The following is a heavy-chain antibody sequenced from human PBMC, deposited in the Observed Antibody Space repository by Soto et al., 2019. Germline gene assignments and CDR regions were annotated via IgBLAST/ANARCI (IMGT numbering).Heavy chain of an antibody. D-gene: IGHD2-21*01. V-gene: IGHV3-30-3*01. Sequence: GGSLRLSCAVSGFSFSDHAMHWVRQPPGKGLEWVAIISYDGSNKYYADSVKGRFSISRDNSKNTLSLQMDSLRRGDTALYFCARARRHCSGDSCYPNRLYYYYGMDVWGQGTTVTVSS. J-gene: IGHJ6*02. CDR2: ISYDGSNK. CDR3: ARARRHCSGDSCYPNRLYYYYGMDV. CDR1: GFSFSDHA.